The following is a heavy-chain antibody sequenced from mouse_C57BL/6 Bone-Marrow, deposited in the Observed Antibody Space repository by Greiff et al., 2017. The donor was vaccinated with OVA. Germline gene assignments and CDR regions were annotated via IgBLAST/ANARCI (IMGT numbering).Heavy chain of an antibody. D-gene: IGHD1-1*01. CDR1: GYSITSGYY. J-gene: IGHJ2*01. Sequence: EVQLQESGPGLVKPSQSLSLTCSVTGYSITSGYYWNWIRQFPGNKLEWMGYISYDGSNNYNPSLKNRISITRDTSKNQFFLKLNSVTTEDTATYYCARGTTVVADFDYWGQGTTLTVSS. CDR2: ISYDGSN. CDR3: ARGTTVVADFDY. V-gene: IGHV3-6*01.